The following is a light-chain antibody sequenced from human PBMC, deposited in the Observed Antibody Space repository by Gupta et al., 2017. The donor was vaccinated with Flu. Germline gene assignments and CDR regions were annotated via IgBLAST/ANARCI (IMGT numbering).Light chain of an antibody. CDR3: QQTYTTPRR. CDR1: QNIKNY. CDR2: AAS. V-gene: IGKV1-39*01. J-gene: IGKJ1*01. Sequence: DTQMTQSPSSLSASVGDRVTITCRASQNIKNYLNWYQQEPGKAPKLLVYAASNLQGGVPSRFSGSGFGTDFTLTINTLQPEDFATYFCQQTYTTPRRFGQVTKVEIK.